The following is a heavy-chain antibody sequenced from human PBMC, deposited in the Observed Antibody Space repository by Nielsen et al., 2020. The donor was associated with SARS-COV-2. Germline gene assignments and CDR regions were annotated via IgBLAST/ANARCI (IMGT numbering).Heavy chain of an antibody. V-gene: IGHV4-59*01. D-gene: IGHD5-24*01. J-gene: IGHJ6*02. Sequence: SEALSLTCTVSGGSISSYYWSWIRQPPGKGLEWIGYISNTGSTNYNPSLQSRVTISVDTSKNQFSLKLSSVTAADTAVYYCAGDHGYNYAYGHYYYGMDVWGQGTTVTVSS. CDR2: ISNTGST. CDR3: AGDHGYNYAYGHYYYGMDV. CDR1: GGSISSYY.